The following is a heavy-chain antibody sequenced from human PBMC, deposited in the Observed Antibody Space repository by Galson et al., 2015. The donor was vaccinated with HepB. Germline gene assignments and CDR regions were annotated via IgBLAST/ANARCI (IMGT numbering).Heavy chain of an antibody. V-gene: IGHV1-69*10. J-gene: IGHJ5*02. CDR1: GVTFSSYA. CDR2: IIPIFGIA. D-gene: IGHD3-22*01. CDR3: ASYTYCYDSSGRKGGFDP. Sequence: SVKVSCKASGVTFSSYAISWVRQAPGQGLEWMGGIIPIFGIANYAQKFQGRVTITADKSTSTAYMELSSLRSEDTAVYYCASYTYCYDSSGRKGGFDPWGQGTLVTVSS.